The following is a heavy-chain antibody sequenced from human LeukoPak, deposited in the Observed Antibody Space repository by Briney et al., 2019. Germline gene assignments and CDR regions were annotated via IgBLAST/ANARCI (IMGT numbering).Heavy chain of an antibody. CDR1: GFSFSSYA. J-gene: IGHJ2*01. CDR3: ARVSRTYSRFWYFDL. V-gene: IGHV3-30*04. Sequence: GGSLRLSCAASGFSFSSYAMHWVRQAPGREREGVAVISYDGSGEHYGDSGKGRFTISRDNSKNTLYLQVNSPRPEDTAVYYCARVSRTYSRFWYFDLWGRGTLLTVSS. CDR2: ISYDGSGE. D-gene: IGHD4-11*01.